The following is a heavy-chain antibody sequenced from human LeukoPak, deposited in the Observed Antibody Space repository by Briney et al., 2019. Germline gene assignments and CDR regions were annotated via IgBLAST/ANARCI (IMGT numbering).Heavy chain of an antibody. J-gene: IGHJ4*02. Sequence: GASVKVSCTASGGTFSSYAISWVRQAPGQGLEWMGGIIPIFGTANYAQKFQGRVTITADGSTSTAYMELSSLRSEDTAVYYCARGFWSGYFDYWGQGTLVTVSS. CDR1: GGTFSSYA. CDR3: ARGFWSGYFDY. CDR2: IIPIFGTA. D-gene: IGHD3-3*01. V-gene: IGHV1-69*13.